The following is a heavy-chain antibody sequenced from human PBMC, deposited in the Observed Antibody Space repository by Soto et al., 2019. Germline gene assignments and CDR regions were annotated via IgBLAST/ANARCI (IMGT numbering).Heavy chain of an antibody. D-gene: IGHD2-8*01. CDR1: GYTFTRYG. V-gene: IGHV1-18*01. J-gene: IGHJ6*02. CDR3: AKNGQPPYYYYGLDV. CDR2: ISGYNGDT. Sequence: QGQLVQSGAEVKKPGASVKVSCKASGYTFTRYGISWVRQAPGQGLEWMGWISGYNGDTKYAQKFQGRVPMTTDTSTTTAFMELRSLTSDDTAVYYCAKNGQPPYYYYGLDVWGQGTTVTVSS.